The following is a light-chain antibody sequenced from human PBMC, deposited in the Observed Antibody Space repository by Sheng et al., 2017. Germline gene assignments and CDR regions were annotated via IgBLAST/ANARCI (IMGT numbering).Light chain of an antibody. CDR1: STNLGAGYD. CDR3: SSYAGNNVRL. CDR2: ANT. V-gene: IGLV1-40*01. J-gene: IGLJ2*01. Sequence: QSVLTQPPSVSGAPGQTVTISCTGGSTNLGAGYDAHWYQQLPGTAPRLLIYANTNRPSAVPDRFSGSKSGTSASLTITGLQAGDEGDYYCSSYAGNNVRLFGGGTKLTVL.